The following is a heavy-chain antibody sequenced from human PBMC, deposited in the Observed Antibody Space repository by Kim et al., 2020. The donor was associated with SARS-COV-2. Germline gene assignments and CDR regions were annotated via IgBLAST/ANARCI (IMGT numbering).Heavy chain of an antibody. CDR3: ARAGDYDISGYYGFFHH. D-gene: IGHD3-22*01. CDR2: IFWNGGGT. CDR1: GFTFHNHA. J-gene: IGHJ1*01. Sequence: GGSLRLSCVVSGFTFHNHAMHWVRQAPGKGLEWVAGIFWNGGGTGYADSVRGRFTISRDIAETSLYLQMNSLRPEDTAVYYCARAGDYDISGYYGFFHHWGQGALVTVSS. V-gene: IGHV3-9*01.